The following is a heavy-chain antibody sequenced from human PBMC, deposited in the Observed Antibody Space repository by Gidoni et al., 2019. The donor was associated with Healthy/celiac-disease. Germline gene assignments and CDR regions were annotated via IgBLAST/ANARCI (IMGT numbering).Heavy chain of an antibody. D-gene: IGHD6-19*01. CDR2: ISGSGGST. CDR3: AKVVGGQWLVSLYWYFDL. V-gene: IGHV3-23*01. J-gene: IGHJ2*01. Sequence: EVQLLESGGGLVQPGGSLRLSCAASGFTFSSYARSWVRQAPGKGLEWVSAISGSGGSTYYADSVKGRFTISRDNSKNTLYLQMNSLRAEDTAVYYCAKVVGGQWLVSLYWYFDLWGRGTLVTVSS. CDR1: GFTFSSYA.